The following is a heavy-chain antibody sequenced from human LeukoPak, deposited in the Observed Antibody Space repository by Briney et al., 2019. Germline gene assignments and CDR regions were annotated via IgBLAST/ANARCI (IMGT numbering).Heavy chain of an antibody. CDR3: VRGLSGVSSWYFDL. Sequence: GGSLRLSCAASGFTISSNYLSWVRQAPGKGLVWVSALHSGGHTFYADSVRGRFTISRDISKNTMYLQLNNLGAEDTALYYCVRGLSGVSSWYFDLWGRGTLISVSS. D-gene: IGHD7-27*01. CDR2: LHSGGHT. J-gene: IGHJ2*01. CDR1: GFTISSNY. V-gene: IGHV3-53*01.